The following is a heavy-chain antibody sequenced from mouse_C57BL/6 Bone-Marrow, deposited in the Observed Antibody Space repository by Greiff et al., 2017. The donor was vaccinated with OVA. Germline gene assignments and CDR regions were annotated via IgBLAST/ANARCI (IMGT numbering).Heavy chain of an antibody. Sequence: EVMLVESGGDLVKPGGSLKLSCAASGFTFSSYGMSWVRQTPDKRLEWVATISSGGSYTYYPDSVKGRFTISRDNAKNTLYLQMSSLKSEDTAMYYGARITTVERVFYYFDYWGQGTTLTVSS. V-gene: IGHV5-6*02. J-gene: IGHJ2*01. CDR2: ISSGGSYT. CDR3: ARITTVERVFYYFDY. D-gene: IGHD1-1*01. CDR1: GFTFSSYG.